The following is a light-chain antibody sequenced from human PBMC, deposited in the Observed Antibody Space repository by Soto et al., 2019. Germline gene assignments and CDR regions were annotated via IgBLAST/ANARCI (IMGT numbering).Light chain of an antibody. CDR1: QTVFYTSNVKNY. CDR2: WAS. V-gene: IGKV4-1*01. CDR3: QQSYTTPYT. J-gene: IGKJ2*01. Sequence: DIVLTQSPASLTVSLGEGATIECRSSQTVFYTSNVKNYLSWFQQKPGQPPNLLIYWASTRASGVPERFSGSGSETHFTLTINNVQAEDVASYFCQQSYTTPYTFGQGTKLDI.